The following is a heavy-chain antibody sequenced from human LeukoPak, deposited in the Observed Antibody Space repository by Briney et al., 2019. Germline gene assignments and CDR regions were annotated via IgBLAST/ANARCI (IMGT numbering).Heavy chain of an antibody. V-gene: IGHV3-21*01. J-gene: IGHJ6*02. CDR3: AREGPLAKAYYGMDV. CDR2: ISSSSSYI. Sequence: GGSLRLSCAASGFTFSSYEMNWVRQAPGKGLEWVSSISSSSSYIYYADSVKGRFTISRDNAKNSLYLQMNSLRAEDTAVYYCAREGPLAKAYYGMDVWGQGTTVTVSS. CDR1: GFTFSSYE.